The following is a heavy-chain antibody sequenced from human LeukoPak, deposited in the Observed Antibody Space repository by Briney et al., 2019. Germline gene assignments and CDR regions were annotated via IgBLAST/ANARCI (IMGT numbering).Heavy chain of an antibody. CDR1: GYTFTGYY. CDR3: ARNPTGYWDALDI. CDR2: INPNSGGT. Sequence: ASVKVSRKASGYTFTGYYMHWVRQAPGQGLEWMGWINPNSGGTNYAQKFQGRVTMTRDTSISTAYMELSRLRSDDTAVYYCARNPTGYWDALDIWGQGTMVTVSS. J-gene: IGHJ3*02. V-gene: IGHV1-2*02. D-gene: IGHD2-21*01.